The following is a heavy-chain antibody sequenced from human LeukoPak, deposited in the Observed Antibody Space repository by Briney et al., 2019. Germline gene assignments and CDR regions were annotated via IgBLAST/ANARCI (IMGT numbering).Heavy chain of an antibody. V-gene: IGHV3-23*01. CDR3: AKDLVLALWSGELLTFDY. CDR1: GFTFSSYA. D-gene: IGHD3-10*01. CDR2: ISGSGGST. J-gene: IGHJ4*02. Sequence: GGSLRLSCAASGFTFSSYAMRWVRQAPGKGLEWVSAISGSGGSTYYADSVKGRFTISRDNSKDTLYLQMNSLRAEDTAVYYCAKDLVLALWSGELLTFDYWGQGTLVTVSS.